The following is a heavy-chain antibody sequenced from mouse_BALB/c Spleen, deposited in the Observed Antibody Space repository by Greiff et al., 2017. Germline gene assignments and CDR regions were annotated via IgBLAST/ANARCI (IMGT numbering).Heavy chain of an antibody. J-gene: IGHJ3*01. CDR2: IDPANGNT. V-gene: IGHV14-3*02. CDR1: GFNFTDTY. Sequence: VQLKESGAELVKPGASVKLSCTASGFNFTDTYMHWVKQRPEQGLEWIGRIDPANGNTKYDPKFQGKATITADTSSNTAYLQLSSLTSEDTAVYYCARGGTTPNWGQGTLVTVSA. CDR3: ARGGTTPN. D-gene: IGHD2-12*01.